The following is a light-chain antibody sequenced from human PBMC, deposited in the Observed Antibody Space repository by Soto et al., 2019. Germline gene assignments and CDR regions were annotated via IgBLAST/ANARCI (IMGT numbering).Light chain of an antibody. J-gene: IGKJ1*01. V-gene: IGKV1-9*01. CDR2: AAS. Sequence: DIQLTQSPSFLSASVGDRVTITCRASQGISNYLAWYQQKPGKAPNLLIYAASTLQSGVPSRFRGSGSGTEFPLTISSLQPEDFATYYWQHGGVFGQGTKAEIK. CDR1: QGISNY. CDR3: QHGGV.